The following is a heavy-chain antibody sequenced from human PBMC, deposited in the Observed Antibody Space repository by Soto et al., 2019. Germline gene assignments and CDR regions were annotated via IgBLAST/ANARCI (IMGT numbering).Heavy chain of an antibody. V-gene: IGHV4-59*01. J-gene: IGHJ5*02. D-gene: IGHD3-3*01. CDR3: ARGKRFLEWDPPPGGFDP. CDR2: IYYSGST. CDR1: GGSISSYY. Sequence: PSETLSLTCTVSGGSISSYYWSWIRQPPGKGLEWIGYIYYSGSTNYNPSPKSRVTISVDTSKNQFSLKLSSVTAADTAVYYCARGKRFLEWDPPPGGFDPWGQGTLVTVSS.